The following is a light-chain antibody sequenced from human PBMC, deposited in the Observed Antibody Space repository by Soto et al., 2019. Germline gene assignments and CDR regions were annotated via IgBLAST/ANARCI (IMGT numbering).Light chain of an antibody. Sequence: GARVTITCRASQHIGRWLAWYQQKPGKAPKFLIYEASTLESGVPSRFSGSGSGTQFTLTISSLQADDCATYYCQQYLSWTFGQGTRVEVK. J-gene: IGKJ1*01. CDR2: EAS. CDR1: QHIGRW. CDR3: QQYLSWT. V-gene: IGKV1-5*01.